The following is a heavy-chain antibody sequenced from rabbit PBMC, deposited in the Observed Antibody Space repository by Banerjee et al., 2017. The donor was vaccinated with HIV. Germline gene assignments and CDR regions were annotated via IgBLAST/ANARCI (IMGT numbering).Heavy chain of an antibody. CDR3: ARDSGSSFSSYGMDL. J-gene: IGHJ6*01. D-gene: IGHD8-1*01. CDR1: GFSFSNKAV. Sequence: QEQLVESGGGLVKPEGSLKLSCTASGFSFSNKAVMCWVRQAPGKGLEWIACINAITGKAVYANWAKGRSTFSKSSSTTVTLQVTSLTAADTATYFCARDSGSSFSSYGMDLWGPGTLVTVS. CDR2: INAITGKA. V-gene: IGHV1S45*01.